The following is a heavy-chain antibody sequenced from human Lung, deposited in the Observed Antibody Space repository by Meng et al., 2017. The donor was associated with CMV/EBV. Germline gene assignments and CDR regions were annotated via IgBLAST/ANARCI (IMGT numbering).Heavy chain of an antibody. CDR2: ISSNSRYI. V-gene: IGHV3-21*01. Sequence: GESLKISCAVSGFTFSSYSVNWVRQAPGKGLEWVSSISSNSRYIFYADSVKGRFTISRDNAKNALHLQMNSLRDEDTAVYYCARVYCSRGSCSFDYWGQGRLVAVS. CDR3: ARVYCSRGSCSFDY. D-gene: IGHD2-15*01. J-gene: IGHJ4*02. CDR1: GFTFSSYS.